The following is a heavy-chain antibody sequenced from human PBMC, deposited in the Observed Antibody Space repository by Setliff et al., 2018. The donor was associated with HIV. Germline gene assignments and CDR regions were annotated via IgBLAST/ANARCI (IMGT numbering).Heavy chain of an antibody. D-gene: IGHD1-26*01. CDR2: IYHSGTT. Sequence: PSETLSLTCAVSGYSISSGYYWGWIRQTPGKGLEWIGSIYHSGTTYYNPSLKSRVTISADTSKNQFSLNLSSVTAAETAVYYCARDRRDDYYLTAYFDSLGQGTLVTVSS. J-gene: IGHJ4*02. CDR3: ARDRRDDYYLTAYFDS. CDR1: GYSISSGYY. V-gene: IGHV4-38-2*02.